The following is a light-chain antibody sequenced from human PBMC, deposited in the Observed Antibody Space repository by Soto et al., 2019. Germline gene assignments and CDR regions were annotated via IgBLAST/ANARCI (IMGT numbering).Light chain of an antibody. CDR1: ETITTF. CDR3: QQSYITPHT. V-gene: IGKV1-39*01. Sequence: DIQMTQSPSSLAASVGGTVTITCRASETITTFLNWYKQKSGRAPQLLIFAASSLQSGVPSRFSGSGSGTDFTLTISSLGPEDFATSYGQQSYITPHTFDQGTKVEIK. J-gene: IGKJ2*01. CDR2: AAS.